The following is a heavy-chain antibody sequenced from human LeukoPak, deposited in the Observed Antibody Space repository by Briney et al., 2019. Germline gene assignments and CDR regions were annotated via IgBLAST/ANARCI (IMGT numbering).Heavy chain of an antibody. V-gene: IGHV3-23*01. CDR3: ARDQGFDWFYYYYGMDV. CDR1: GFTFSNYA. D-gene: IGHD3-9*01. CDR2: VGGSVNST. J-gene: IGHJ6*02. Sequence: GGSLRLSCAASGFTFSNYALSWVRQAPGKGLEWVSSVGGSVNSTYYADSVKGRFTISRDNFKNTLYLQMNSLRAADTGVYYCARDQGFDWFYYYYGMDVWGLGTTVFVPS.